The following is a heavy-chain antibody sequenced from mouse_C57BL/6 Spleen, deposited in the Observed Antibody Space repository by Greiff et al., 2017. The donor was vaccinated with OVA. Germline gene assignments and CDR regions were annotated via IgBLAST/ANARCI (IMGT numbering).Heavy chain of an antibody. V-gene: IGHV1-85*01. CDR2: IYPRDGST. D-gene: IGHD2-4*01. CDR1: GYTFTSYD. J-gene: IGHJ3*01. Sequence: VQLQQSGPELVKPGASVKLSCKASGYTFTSYDINWVKQRPGQGLEWIGWIYPRDGSTKYNEKFKGKATLTVDTSSSTAYMELHSLTSEDSAVYFCAISGDYEGTWFAYWGQGTLVTVSA. CDR3: AISGDYEGTWFAY.